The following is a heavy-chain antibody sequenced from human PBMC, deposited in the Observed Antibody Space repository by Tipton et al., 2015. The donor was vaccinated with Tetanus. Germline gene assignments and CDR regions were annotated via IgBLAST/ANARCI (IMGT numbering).Heavy chain of an antibody. D-gene: IGHD2-2*01. J-gene: IGHJ6*03. Sequence: TLSLTCSVSGDSIRSEDYYWGWIRQSPGKGLEWLGYIYYSGSTYNNPSLKSRVSISLDASKKQFSLSLNSVTAADSATYYCARLPCISPSCYYYSYYYVDVWGTGTPIAVSS. CDR3: ARLPCISPSCYYYSYYYVDV. CDR1: GDSIRSEDYY. CDR2: IYYSGST. V-gene: IGHV4-30-4*01.